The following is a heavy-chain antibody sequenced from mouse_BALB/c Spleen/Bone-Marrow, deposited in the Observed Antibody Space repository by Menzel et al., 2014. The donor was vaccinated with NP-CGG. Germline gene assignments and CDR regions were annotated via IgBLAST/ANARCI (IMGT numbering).Heavy chain of an antibody. J-gene: IGHJ4*01. CDR3: ARRAFYALDY. CDR2: IYTNDGST. CDR1: GFTFSTYY. Sequence: EVQVVESGGGLVKVGESLKLSCAASGFTFSTYYMSWVRQTPEKRLELVAAIYTNDGSTYYPDTVKGRFAISRDNAKNTLYLQMSSLKSGDTALYYCARRAFYALDYWGQGTSVTVSS. V-gene: IGHV5-6-2*01.